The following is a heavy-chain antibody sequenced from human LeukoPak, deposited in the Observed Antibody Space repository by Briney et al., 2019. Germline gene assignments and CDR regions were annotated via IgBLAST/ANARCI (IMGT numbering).Heavy chain of an antibody. Sequence: GGSLRLSCAASGLTFSGNWMHWVRQTPGKGLVWVSRIKGDGSQVSYADFVKGRFTISRDNAKNSLYLQMNSLRAEDTAVYYCARGHYYDAKLFDYWGQGTLVTVSS. V-gene: IGHV3-74*01. CDR1: GLTFSGNW. CDR2: IKGDGSQV. CDR3: ARGHYYDAKLFDY. D-gene: IGHD3-22*01. J-gene: IGHJ4*02.